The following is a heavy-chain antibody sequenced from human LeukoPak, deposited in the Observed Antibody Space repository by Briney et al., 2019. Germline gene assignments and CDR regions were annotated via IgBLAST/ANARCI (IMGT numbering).Heavy chain of an antibody. Sequence: GGSLRLSCTASGFSFSSYPIHWVRQATGKGVEWVSLISYDGSNEYYADSVKGRFTISRDNAKNSLYLQMNSLRDEDTSVYYCARGYSFGTLGVQHWGQGNLVTVSS. CDR1: GFSFSSYP. V-gene: IGHV3-30*04. CDR3: ARGYSFGTLGVQH. CDR2: ISYDGSNE. J-gene: IGHJ1*01. D-gene: IGHD5-18*01.